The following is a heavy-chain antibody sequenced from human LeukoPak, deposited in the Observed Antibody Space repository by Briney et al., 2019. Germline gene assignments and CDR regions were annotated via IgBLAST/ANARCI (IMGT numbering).Heavy chain of an antibody. D-gene: IGHD2-2*01. CDR1: GYTFTSYG. J-gene: IGHJ4*02. CDR3: ARDCSTSCCPPFNY. CDR2: VSAYNGDT. Sequence: SVMVSCKASGYTFTSYGISWVRQAPGQGLDWMGWVSAYNGDTNYAQRFQGRVTMTTDASTSTAYMELRSLRSDDTAVYYCARDCSTSCCPPFNYWGQGTLVTVSS. V-gene: IGHV1-18*04.